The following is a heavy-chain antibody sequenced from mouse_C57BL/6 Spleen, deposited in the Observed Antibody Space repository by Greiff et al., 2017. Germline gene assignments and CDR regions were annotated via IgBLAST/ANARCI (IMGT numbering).Heavy chain of an antibody. Sequence: QVQLQQSGPELVKPGASVKISCKASGYAFSSSWMNWVKQRPGKGLEWIGRIYPGDGDTNYNGKFQGKATLTADKSSSTAYLQLSSLTSEDSAVYCCARPYCYGCMAYWGQGTTLTVSS. CDR1: GYAFSSSW. V-gene: IGHV1-82*01. CDR3: ARPYCYGCMAY. CDR2: IYPGDGDT. D-gene: IGHD2-12*01. J-gene: IGHJ2*01.